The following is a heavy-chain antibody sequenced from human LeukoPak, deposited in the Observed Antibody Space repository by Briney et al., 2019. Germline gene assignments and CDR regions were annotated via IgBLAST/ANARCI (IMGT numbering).Heavy chain of an antibody. Sequence: GGSLRLSCAASGFTVSSNYMSWVRQAPGKGLEWVSVIYSGGSTYYADSVKGRFTISRDNSKHTLYLQMNSLRAEDTAVYYCARERVVVPAAFFDYWGQGTLVTVSS. J-gene: IGHJ4*02. CDR2: IYSGGST. CDR3: ARERVVVPAAFFDY. D-gene: IGHD2-2*01. CDR1: GFTVSSNY. V-gene: IGHV3-66*02.